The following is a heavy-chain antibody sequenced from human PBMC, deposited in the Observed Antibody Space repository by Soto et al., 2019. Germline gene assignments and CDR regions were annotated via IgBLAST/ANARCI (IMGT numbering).Heavy chain of an antibody. V-gene: IGHV1-8*01. CDR1: GYTFTSYD. J-gene: IGHJ4*02. CDR2: MNPNSGNT. Sequence: QVQLVQSGAEVKKPGASVKVSCKASGYTFTSYDINWVRQATGQGLEWMGWMNPNSGNTGYAQKFQGRVTMTRNTSISTAYMELSSLRSEDTAVYYCERTYDSSGYSHYWGQGTLVTVSS. D-gene: IGHD3-22*01. CDR3: ERTYDSSGYSHY.